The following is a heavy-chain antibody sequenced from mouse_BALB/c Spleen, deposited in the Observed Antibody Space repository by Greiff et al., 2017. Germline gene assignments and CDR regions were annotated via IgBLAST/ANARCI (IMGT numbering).Heavy chain of an antibody. Sequence: EVQVVESGGGLVKLGGSLKLSCAASGFTFSSYYMSWVRQTPEKRLELVAAINSNGGSTYYPDTVKGRFTISRDNAKNTLYLQMSSLKSEDTALYYCARHGSYYYGSFAYWGQGTLVTVSA. V-gene: IGHV5-6-2*01. CDR2: INSNGGST. CDR3: ARHGSYYYGSFAY. CDR1: GFTFSSYY. D-gene: IGHD1-1*01. J-gene: IGHJ3*01.